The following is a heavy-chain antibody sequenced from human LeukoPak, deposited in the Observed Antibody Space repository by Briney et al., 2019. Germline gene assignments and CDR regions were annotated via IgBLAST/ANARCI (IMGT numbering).Heavy chain of an antibody. CDR3: ARQGRYGSHYMDV. CDR2: IYPGDSDT. J-gene: IGHJ6*03. D-gene: IGHD3-10*01. CDR1: GYRFTSYW. Sequence: GESLKISFKGSGYRFTSYWIGWVRQMPGKGLEWMGSIYPGDSDTRYSPSCQGQVTISADKSISTAYLQWSSLKASDTSMYYCARQGRYGSHYMDVWGKGTTVTVSS. V-gene: IGHV5-51*01.